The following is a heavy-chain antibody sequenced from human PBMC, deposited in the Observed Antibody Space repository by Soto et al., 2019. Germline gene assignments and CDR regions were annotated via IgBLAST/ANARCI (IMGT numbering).Heavy chain of an antibody. Sequence: WSXSLACAVSGFRCGDFAMRWVRHAPGKGLECVGLIRNQSYQYTTEYAAAVKGTFTIARDTSNGIAYLKMNSLNIEDSAVYYCSGEESIDTAYFSLYSGPGTPVTVSS. CDR2: IRNQSYQYTT. V-gene: IGHV3-49*04. J-gene: IGHJ4*02. CDR3: SGEESIDTAYFSLY. D-gene: IGHD6-6*01. CDR1: GFRCGDFA.